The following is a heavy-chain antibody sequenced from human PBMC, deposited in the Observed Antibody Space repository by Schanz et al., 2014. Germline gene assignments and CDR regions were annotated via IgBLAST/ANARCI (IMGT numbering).Heavy chain of an antibody. CDR1: GFTVSDHY. D-gene: IGHD1-7*01. Sequence: EVQLVESGGGLVQPGGSLRLSCAVSGFTVSDHYMDWVRQAPGKGLEWLGRVRNRRNSDIMEYAASVEGRFTISRDESKNSVYLQMNSLQTDDTAVYYCFSMHYGNSVYWGQGTLVTVSS. CDR3: FSMHYGNSVY. J-gene: IGHJ4*02. V-gene: IGHV3-72*01. CDR2: VRNRRNSDIM.